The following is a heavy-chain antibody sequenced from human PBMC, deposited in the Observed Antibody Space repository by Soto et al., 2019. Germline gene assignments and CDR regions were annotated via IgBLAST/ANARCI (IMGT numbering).Heavy chain of an antibody. CDR3: ARDGLSRLWAATYSFDY. CDR1: GFTFSSYA. D-gene: IGHD5-18*01. CDR2: ISYDGSNK. J-gene: IGHJ4*02. V-gene: IGHV3-30-3*01. Sequence: PGGSLRLSCAASGFTFSSYAMHWVRQAPGKGLEWVAVISYDGSNKYYADSVKGRFTISRDNSKNTLYLQMNSLRAEDTAVYYCARDGLSRLWAATYSFDYWGQGTLVTVSS.